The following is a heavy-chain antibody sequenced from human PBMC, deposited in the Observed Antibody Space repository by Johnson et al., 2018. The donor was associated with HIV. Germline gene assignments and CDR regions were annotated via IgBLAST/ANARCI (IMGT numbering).Heavy chain of an antibody. V-gene: IGHV3-15*01. Sequence: QAWMNWVRQAPGKGLEWVGRIKSKSDGGTADYAAPVKGRFTISRDDSEKILYLQMSSLKTEDTAVYYCTTADIVGTFDIWGQGTMVTVS. CDR3: TTADIVGTFDI. CDR2: IKSKSDGGTA. J-gene: IGHJ3*02. CDR1: QAW. D-gene: IGHD2-15*01.